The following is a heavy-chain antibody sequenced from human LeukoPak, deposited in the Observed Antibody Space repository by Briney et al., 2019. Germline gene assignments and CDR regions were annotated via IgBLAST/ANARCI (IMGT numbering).Heavy chain of an antibody. CDR3: ARTRYYYNSRSYGAPYYFDY. D-gene: IGHD3-10*01. CDR1: GGSISSTNYY. J-gene: IGHJ4*02. V-gene: IGHV4-39*07. CDR2: IYYSGST. Sequence: SDTLSLTCTVSGGSISSTNYYWGWIRQPPGKGLEWIGSIYYSGSTYYNPSLKSRVTISVDTSKNHFSLKLSSVTAADTAVYYCARTRYYYNSRSYGAPYYFDYWGQGTLVTVSS.